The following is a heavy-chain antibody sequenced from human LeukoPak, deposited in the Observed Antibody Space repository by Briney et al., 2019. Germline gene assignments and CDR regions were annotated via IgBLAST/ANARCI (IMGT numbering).Heavy chain of an antibody. J-gene: IGHJ6*02. CDR2: ISSSGSTI. CDR3: ARRGVLWFGELFYYGMDV. Sequence: GGPLRLSCAASGFTFSSYSMNWVRQAPGKGLEWVSYISSSGSTIYYADSVKGRFTISRDNAKNSLYLQMNSLRAEDTAVYYCARRGVLWFGELFYYGMDVWGQGTTVTVSS. D-gene: IGHD3-10*01. V-gene: IGHV3-48*04. CDR1: GFTFSSYS.